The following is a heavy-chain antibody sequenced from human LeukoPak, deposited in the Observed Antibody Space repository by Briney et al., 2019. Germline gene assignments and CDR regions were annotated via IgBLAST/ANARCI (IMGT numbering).Heavy chain of an antibody. V-gene: IGHV4-59*08. CDR2: IYYSGST. Sequence: SETLSLTCTVSGGSISSYYWSWIRQPPGKGLEWIGYIYYSGSTNYNPSLKSQVTISVDTSKNQFSLKLSSVTAADTAVYYCAGQINYYGSGTLDYWGQGTLVTVSS. J-gene: IGHJ4*02. D-gene: IGHD3-10*01. CDR1: GGSISSYY. CDR3: AGQINYYGSGTLDY.